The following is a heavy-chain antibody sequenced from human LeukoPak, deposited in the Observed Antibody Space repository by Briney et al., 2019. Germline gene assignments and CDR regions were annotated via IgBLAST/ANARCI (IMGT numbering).Heavy chain of an antibody. V-gene: IGHV4-34*01. J-gene: IGHJ6*03. CDR2: INHSGST. CDR1: GGSFSGYY. Sequence: SETLSLTCAVYGGSFSGYYWSWIRQPPGKGLEWIGEINHSGSTNYNPSLKSRVTISVDTSKNQFSLKLSSVTAADTAVYYCAKKDYYYMDVWGKGTTVTVSS. CDR3: AKKDYYYMDV.